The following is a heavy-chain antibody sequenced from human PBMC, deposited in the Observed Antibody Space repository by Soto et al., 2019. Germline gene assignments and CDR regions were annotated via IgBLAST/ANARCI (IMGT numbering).Heavy chain of an antibody. V-gene: IGHV4-59*01. Sequence: SETLSLTCTVSGGSISSYYWSWIRQPPGKGLVWIGYIYYSGSTNYSPSLKSRVTISVDTSKNQFSLKLSSVTAADTAVYYCARDHPVLRYFDWLSPPSDYYGMDVWGQGTTVTVSS. CDR1: GGSISSYY. D-gene: IGHD3-9*01. CDR3: ARDHPVLRYFDWLSPPSDYYGMDV. CDR2: IYYSGST. J-gene: IGHJ6*02.